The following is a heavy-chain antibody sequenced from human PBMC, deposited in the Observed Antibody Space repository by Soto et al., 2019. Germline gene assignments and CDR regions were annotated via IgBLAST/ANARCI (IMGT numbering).Heavy chain of an antibody. CDR2: INPNSGGT. V-gene: IGHV1-2*04. CDR1: GYTFTGYY. J-gene: IGHJ3*02. Sequence: ASVKVSCKASGYTFTGYYMRWVRQAPGQGLEWMGWINPNSGGTNYAQKFQGWVTMTRDTSISTAYMELSRLRSDDTAVYYCARAKLFGGYCSSTSCFHAFDIWGQGTMVTVSS. CDR3: ARAKLFGGYCSSTSCFHAFDI. D-gene: IGHD2-2*01.